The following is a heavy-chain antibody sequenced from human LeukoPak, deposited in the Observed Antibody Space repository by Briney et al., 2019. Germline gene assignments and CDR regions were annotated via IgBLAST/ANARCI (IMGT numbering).Heavy chain of an antibody. V-gene: IGHV3-74*01. D-gene: IGHD6-19*01. Sequence: GGSLRLSCAGSGFTFSNYWMHWVRQAPGKGLVWVSRIYTDGSSTDYADSVKGRFTISRDNAKNMLYLQMNSLRAEDTAVYYCAKVIDSSGFKFDYWGQGTLVTVSS. CDR3: AKVIDSSGFKFDY. CDR1: GFTFSNYW. CDR2: IYTDGSST. J-gene: IGHJ4*02.